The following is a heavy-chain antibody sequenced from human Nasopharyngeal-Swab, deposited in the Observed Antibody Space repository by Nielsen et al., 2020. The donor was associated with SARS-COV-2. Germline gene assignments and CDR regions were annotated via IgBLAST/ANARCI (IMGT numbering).Heavy chain of an antibody. V-gene: IGHV4-61*09. J-gene: IGHJ6*02. CDR3: AREDRWTLTSFYYALDV. CDR1: GVSISSGSYY. CDR2: MYTSGST. Sequence: SETLSLTCSVSGVSISSGSYYWSWIRQPAGKGLEWIGHMYTSGSTNYNPSLKSRVAISIDTSKNQFSLRMSSRTAADTAVYYCAREDRWTLTSFYYALDVWGQGTTVTVSS. D-gene: IGHD3-9*01.